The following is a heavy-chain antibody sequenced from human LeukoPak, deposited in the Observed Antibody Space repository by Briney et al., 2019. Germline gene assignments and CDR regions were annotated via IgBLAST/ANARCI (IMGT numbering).Heavy chain of an antibody. V-gene: IGHV4-30-4*08. CDR3: ARSGARSYLHWFDP. CDR1: GGSISSGDYY. D-gene: IGHD1-26*01. Sequence: SETLSLTCTVSGGSISSGDYYWSWIRQPPGKGLEWIGYIYYSGSTYYNPSLKSRVTISVDTSKNQFSLKLSSVTAADTAVYYCARSGARSYLHWFDPWGQGTLVTVS. CDR2: IYYSGST. J-gene: IGHJ5*02.